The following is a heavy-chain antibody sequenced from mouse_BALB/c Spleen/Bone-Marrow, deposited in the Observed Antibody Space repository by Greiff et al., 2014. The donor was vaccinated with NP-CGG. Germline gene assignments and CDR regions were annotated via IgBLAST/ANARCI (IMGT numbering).Heavy chain of an antibody. J-gene: IGHJ3*01. CDR2: INPGTDYT. CDR1: GYTFTSYW. V-gene: IGHV1-7*01. CDR3: ARRAYGGSYGFAY. D-gene: IGHD1-1*01. Sequence: QVQLKESGAELAKPGASLKMSCEASGYTFTSYWMHWVKQRPGQGLEWIGYINPGTDYTEYNQKFKDKATLTADKSSSTAFMQLSSLTSEDSAVYYCARRAYGGSYGFAYWGQGTLVTVSA.